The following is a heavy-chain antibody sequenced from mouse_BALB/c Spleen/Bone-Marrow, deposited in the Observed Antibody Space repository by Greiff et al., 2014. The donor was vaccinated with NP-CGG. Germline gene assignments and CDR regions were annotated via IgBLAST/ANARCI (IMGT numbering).Heavy chain of an antibody. CDR3: AKVTTGFAY. Sequence: VQLVESGAELVRPGSSVKISCKASGYAFSSYWVTWMKQRPGQGLEWIGQIYPGDGDTNYNGKFKDKVTLTADKSSSAAYVQLSSLTSEDSAVYFCAKVTTGFAYWGQGTLVTVSA. CDR1: GYAFSSYW. J-gene: IGHJ3*01. V-gene: IGHV1-80*01. D-gene: IGHD2-2*01. CDR2: IYPGDGDT.